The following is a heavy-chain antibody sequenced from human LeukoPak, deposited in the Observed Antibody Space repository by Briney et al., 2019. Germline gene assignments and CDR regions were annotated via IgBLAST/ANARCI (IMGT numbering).Heavy chain of an antibody. D-gene: IGHD1-26*01. Sequence: GGSLRLSCAASGFTFSSYSMNWVRQAPGKGLEWVSSISSSSSYIYYADSVKGRFTISRDNAKNSLYLQMNSLRAEDTAVYYCARDGVGAGSYFDYWGQGTLVTVSS. CDR3: ARDGVGAGSYFDY. J-gene: IGHJ4*02. CDR1: GFTFSSYS. CDR2: ISSSSSYI. V-gene: IGHV3-21*01.